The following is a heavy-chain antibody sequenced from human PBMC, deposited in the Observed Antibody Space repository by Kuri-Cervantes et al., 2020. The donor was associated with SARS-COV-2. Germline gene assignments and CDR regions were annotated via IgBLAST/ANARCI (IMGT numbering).Heavy chain of an antibody. J-gene: IGHJ4*02. V-gene: IGHV1-46*01. CDR1: GYTFTSYG. Sequence: ASVKVSCKASGYTFTSYGISWVRQAPGQGLEWMGIINPSGGNTSYAQKFQGRVTMTRDTSTSTVYMELSSLRSDDTAVYYCARVLIVGASAEIDYWGQGTLVTVSS. D-gene: IGHD1-26*01. CDR2: INPSGGNT. CDR3: ARVLIVGASAEIDY.